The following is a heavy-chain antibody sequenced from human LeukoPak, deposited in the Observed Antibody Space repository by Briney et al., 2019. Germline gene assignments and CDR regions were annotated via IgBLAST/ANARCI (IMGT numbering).Heavy chain of an antibody. CDR1: GFTFSNYD. Sequence: QSGGSLRLSCAASGFTFSNYDMHWVRQAAGKGLEWVSGIGTAGDIHYPASVKGRFTISRENAKNSLYLQMNSLSAGDTAVYYCASSPAYSSSWYAIDNWGQGTLVTVSS. J-gene: IGHJ4*02. V-gene: IGHV3-13*01. CDR2: IGTAGDI. CDR3: ASSPAYSSSWYAIDN. D-gene: IGHD6-13*01.